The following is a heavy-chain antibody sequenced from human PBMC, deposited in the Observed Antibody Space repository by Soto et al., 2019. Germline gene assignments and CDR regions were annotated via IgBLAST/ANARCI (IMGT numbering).Heavy chain of an antibody. CDR3: ASPSLGSSGDGHDAFDI. D-gene: IGHD6-25*01. V-gene: IGHV1-69*02. Sequence: GASVKVSCKASGGTFSSYTISWVRQAPGQGLEWMGRIIPILGIANYAQKFQGRVTITADKSTSTAYMELSSLRSEDTAVYYCASPSLGSSGDGHDAFDIWGQGTMVTVSS. CDR2: IIPILGIA. CDR1: GGTFSSYT. J-gene: IGHJ3*02.